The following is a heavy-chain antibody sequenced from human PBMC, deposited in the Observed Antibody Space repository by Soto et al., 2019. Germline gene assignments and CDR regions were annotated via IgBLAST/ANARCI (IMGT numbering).Heavy chain of an antibody. D-gene: IGHD4-4*01. CDR3: ARLGLQPPSYYYGMDV. CDR2: IYPGDSDT. J-gene: IGHJ6*02. CDR1: GYSFTSYW. V-gene: IGHV5-51*01. Sequence: GESLKISCKGSGYSFTSYWIGWVRQMPGKGLEWMGTIYPGDSDTRYSPSFQGQVTISADKSISTAYLQWSSLKASDTAMYYCARLGLQPPSYYYGMDVWGQGTTVTVSS.